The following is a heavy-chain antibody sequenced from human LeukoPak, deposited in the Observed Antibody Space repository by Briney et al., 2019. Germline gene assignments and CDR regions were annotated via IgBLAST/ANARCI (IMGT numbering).Heavy chain of an antibody. J-gene: IGHJ4*02. CDR1: GYTLTELS. D-gene: IGHD6-19*01. CDR2: FDPEDGET. Sequence: ASVKVSCKVSGYTLTELSMHWVRQAPGKGLEWMGGFDPEDGETIYAQKFQGRVTMTEDTSTDTAYMELSSLRSEDTAVNYCATGSSGWYGEIDYWGQGTLVTVSS. V-gene: IGHV1-24*01. CDR3: ATGSSGWYGEIDY.